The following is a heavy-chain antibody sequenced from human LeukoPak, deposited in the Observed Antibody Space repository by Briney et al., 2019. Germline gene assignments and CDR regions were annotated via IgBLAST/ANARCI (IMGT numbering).Heavy chain of an antibody. J-gene: IGHJ4*02. D-gene: IGHD6-19*01. V-gene: IGHV4-39*01. CDR2: IYYSGST. CDR1: GGSISSSPYY. CDR3: ARHASVDGNWPRPLDY. Sequence: PSEALSLTCTVSGGSISSSPYYWGWIRQPPGKGLEWIGNIYYSGSTYYNPSLKTRVTISVDTSKNQFSLKLTSVTAADTAVYYCARHASVDGNWPRPLDYWGQGSLVSVSS.